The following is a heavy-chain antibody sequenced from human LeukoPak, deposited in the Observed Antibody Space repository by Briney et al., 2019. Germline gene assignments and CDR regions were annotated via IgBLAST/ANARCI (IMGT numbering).Heavy chain of an antibody. CDR2: FYSGGNT. CDR1: GFTVSNNY. V-gene: IGHV3-66*01. CDR3: ARESSGYYIDY. D-gene: IGHD3-22*01. J-gene: IGHJ4*02. Sequence: GGSLRLSCAASGFTVSNNYINWVRQAPGKGLEWVSVFYSGGNTYYADSVKGRFTISRDNAKNTLYLQMNSLRPEDTAVYYCARESSGYYIDYWGQGTLVTVSS.